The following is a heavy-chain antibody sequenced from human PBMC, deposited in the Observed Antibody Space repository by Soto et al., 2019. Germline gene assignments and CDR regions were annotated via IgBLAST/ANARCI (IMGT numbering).Heavy chain of an antibody. CDR1: GGSISSYY. CDR2: IYYSGST. D-gene: IGHD2-15*01. CDR3: ARHLGPASSSYIYMVV. J-gene: IGHJ6*03. V-gene: IGHV4-59*08. Sequence: SETLSLTCTVSGGSISSYYWSWIRQPPGKGLEWIGYIYYSGSTNYNPSLKSRVTISVDTSKNQFSLKLSSVTAADTAVYYCARHLGPASSSYIYMVVWGNGPPITV.